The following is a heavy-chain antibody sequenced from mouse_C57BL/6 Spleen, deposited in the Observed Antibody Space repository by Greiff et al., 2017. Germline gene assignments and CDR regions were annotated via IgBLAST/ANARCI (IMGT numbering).Heavy chain of an antibody. CDR3: ARADYSKVDY. CDR1: GYTFTSYW. Sequence: QVQLKQPGAELVRPGSSVKLSCKASGYTFTSYWMHWVKQRPIQGLEWIGNIDPSDSETHYNQKFKDKATLTVDKSSSTAYMQLSSLTSEDSAVYYCARADYSKVDYWGQGTTLTVSS. V-gene: IGHV1-52*01. D-gene: IGHD2-5*01. J-gene: IGHJ2*01. CDR2: IDPSDSET.